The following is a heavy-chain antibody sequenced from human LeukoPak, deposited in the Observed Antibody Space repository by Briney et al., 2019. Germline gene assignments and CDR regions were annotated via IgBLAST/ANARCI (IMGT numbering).Heavy chain of an antibody. V-gene: IGHV1-2*02. Sequence: ASVKVSCKASGYTFTSYYMHWVRQAPGQGLEWMGWINPNSGGTNYAQKFQGRVTMTRDTSISTAYMELSRLRSDDTAVYYCATEPRSRYYYYVDVWGKGTTVTVSS. D-gene: IGHD1-14*01. CDR2: INPNSGGT. CDR1: GYTFTSYY. J-gene: IGHJ6*03. CDR3: ATEPRSRYYYYVDV.